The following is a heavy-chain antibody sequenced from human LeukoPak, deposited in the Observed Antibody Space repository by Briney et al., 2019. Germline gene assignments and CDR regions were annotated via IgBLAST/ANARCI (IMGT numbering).Heavy chain of an antibody. CDR2: IRYDGSNK. Sequence: GGSLRLSCAVSGFTFSSYGMHWVRQAPGKGLEWVAFIRYDGSNKYYADSVKGRFTVSRDNSKNTLYLQMNSLRAEDTAVYYCAKDQSSSSIIGMWYYFDYWGQGTLVTVSS. V-gene: IGHV3-30*02. CDR1: GFTFSSYG. J-gene: IGHJ4*02. D-gene: IGHD6-6*01. CDR3: AKDQSSSSIIGMWYYFDY.